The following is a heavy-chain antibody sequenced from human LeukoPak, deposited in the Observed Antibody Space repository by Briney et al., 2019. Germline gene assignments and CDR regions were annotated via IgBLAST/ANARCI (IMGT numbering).Heavy chain of an antibody. CDR2: IIPIFGTA. CDR1: GGTFSSYA. J-gene: IGHJ6*04. D-gene: IGHD6-19*01. CDR3: ARGQGIIAVALDV. Sequence: ASVKVSCKASGGTFSSYAISWVRQAPGQGLEWMGRIIPIFGTANYAQKFQGRVTITTDESTSTAYMELSSLRSEDTSVYYCARGQGIIAVALDVWGKGTTVTVSS. V-gene: IGHV1-69*05.